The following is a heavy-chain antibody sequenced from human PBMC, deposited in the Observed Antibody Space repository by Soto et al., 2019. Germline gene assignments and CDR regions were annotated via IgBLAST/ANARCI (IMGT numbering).Heavy chain of an antibody. D-gene: IGHD6-19*01. CDR3: TTAVAVYYGMDV. CDR1: GFTFSNAW. Sequence: EVQLVESGGGLVKPGGSLRLSCAASGFTFSNAWMNWVRQAPGKGLEWVGRIKSKTDGGTTDYAAPVKGRFAISRDDSKNTLYLQMNSLKTEDTAVYYCTTAVAVYYGMDVWGQGTTVTVSS. CDR2: IKSKTDGGTT. J-gene: IGHJ6*02. V-gene: IGHV3-15*07.